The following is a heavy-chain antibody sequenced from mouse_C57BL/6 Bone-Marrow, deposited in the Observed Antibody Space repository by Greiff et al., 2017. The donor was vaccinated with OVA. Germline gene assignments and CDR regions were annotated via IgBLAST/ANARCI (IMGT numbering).Heavy chain of an antibody. CDR2: INPYNGGT. CDR1: GYTFTDYY. V-gene: IGHV1-19*01. J-gene: IGHJ2*01. CDR3: ASEGEWPMDY. Sequence: EVQLQQSGPVLVKPGASVKMSCKASGYTFTDYYMNWVKQSHGKSLEWIGVINPYNGGTSYNQKFKGKATLTVDKSSSTAYMELNSLTSEDSAVYYCASEGEWPMDYWGQGTTLTVSS. D-gene: IGHD1-3*01.